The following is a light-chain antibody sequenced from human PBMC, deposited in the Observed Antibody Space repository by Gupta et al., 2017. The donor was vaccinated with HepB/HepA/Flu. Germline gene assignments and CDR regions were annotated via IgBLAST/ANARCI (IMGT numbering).Light chain of an antibody. J-gene: IGLJ3*02. Sequence: QSLLTQPPSASGTPGQRVTISCSGRDSHIGSNTVNWYQHLPGTTPKLLIYNNDQRPSGVPDRFSGSKSGTSASLAISGLQSEDEADFYCAAWDETRNGLVFGGGTKLTVL. CDR2: NND. V-gene: IGLV1-44*01. CDR3: AAWDETRNGLV. CDR1: DSHIGSNT.